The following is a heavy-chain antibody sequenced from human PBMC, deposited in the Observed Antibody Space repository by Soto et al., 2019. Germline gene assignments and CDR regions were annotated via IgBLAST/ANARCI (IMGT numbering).Heavy chain of an antibody. Sequence: SETLSLTCTVSGGSISSSSYYWGWIRQPPGKGLEWIGSISYSGSTYYNPSLKSRVTISVDTSKNQFSPKLSTVTAADTAVYYCARHAGFRYCTNGVCYSLDYWGQGTLVTVSS. CDR2: ISYSGST. CDR3: ARHAGFRYCTNGVCYSLDY. V-gene: IGHV4-39*01. J-gene: IGHJ4*02. D-gene: IGHD2-8*01. CDR1: GGSISSSSYY.